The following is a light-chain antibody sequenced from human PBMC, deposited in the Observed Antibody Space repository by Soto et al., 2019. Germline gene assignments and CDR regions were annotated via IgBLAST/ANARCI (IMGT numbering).Light chain of an antibody. CDR2: WAS. J-gene: IGKJ4*01. CDR1: QSVLYSSNNQNY. V-gene: IGKV4-1*01. CDR3: QQYYNTPLT. Sequence: DIVMTQSPDSLAVSLGERATINCKSGQSVLYSSNNQNYLAWYQQKEGQPPKLLIYWASTRESGVPDRFSGSGSGTDFTLTISSLQAEDVAVYYCQQYYNTPLTFGGGTKVEI.